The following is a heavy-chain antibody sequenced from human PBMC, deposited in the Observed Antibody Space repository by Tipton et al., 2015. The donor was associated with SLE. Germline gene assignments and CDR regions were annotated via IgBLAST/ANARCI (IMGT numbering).Heavy chain of an antibody. CDR1: GFNFNDYE. Sequence: SLRLSCAVTGFNFNDYEMNWVRQSPGKGLEWVAIAITVDTHYADSVKGRFTISRDNFKNMVYLQMTSLRADDTAVYYCAKDWGLVTGTSGHMDVWGKGTTVTVSS. V-gene: IGHV3-23*03. CDR2: AITVDT. D-gene: IGHD1-7*01. J-gene: IGHJ6*03. CDR3: AKDWGLVTGTSGHMDV.